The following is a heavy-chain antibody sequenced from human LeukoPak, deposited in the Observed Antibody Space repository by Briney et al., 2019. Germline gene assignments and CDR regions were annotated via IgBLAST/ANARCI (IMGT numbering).Heavy chain of an antibody. CDR1: GGSISSHY. V-gene: IGHV4-4*07. J-gene: IGHJ5*02. D-gene: IGHD3-9*01. CDR3: KQKTAYEILTAYTAGFDP. CDR2: IYTSVST. Sequence: PSETLSLTCTVPGGSISSHYWSWIRQPAGKGLEWIGRIYTSVSTNYNPPLKSRVTMSVDPSKNQFSLKLSSVTAADTAVFFFKQKTAYEILTAYTAGFDPWGQGTLVTVSS.